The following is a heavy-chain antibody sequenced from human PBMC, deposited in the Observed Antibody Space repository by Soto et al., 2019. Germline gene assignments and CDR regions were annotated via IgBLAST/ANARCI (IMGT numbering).Heavy chain of an antibody. J-gene: IGHJ3*02. CDR2: IYYSGST. CDR3: AGTTQVLRRGAFDI. Sequence: NPSETLSLTCTVSGGSISSYYWSWIRQPPGKGLEWIGYIYYSGSTNYNPSLKSRVTISVDTSKNQFSLKLSSVTAADTAVYYCAGTTQVLRRGAFDIWGQGTMVTVSS. D-gene: IGHD2-15*01. CDR1: GGSISSYY. V-gene: IGHV4-59*01.